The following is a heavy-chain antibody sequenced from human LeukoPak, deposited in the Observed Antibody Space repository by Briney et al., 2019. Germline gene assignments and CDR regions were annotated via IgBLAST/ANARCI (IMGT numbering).Heavy chain of an antibody. CDR2: ISSSSSYI. CDR3: ARGVYDILTGYPDPFDY. Sequence: GGSLRLSCAASGFTFSSYSMNWVRQAPGKGLEWVSSISSSSSYIYYADSVKGRFTISRDNSKNTLYLQMNSLRAEDTAVYYCARGVYDILTGYPDPFDYWGQGTLVTVSS. V-gene: IGHV3-21*04. D-gene: IGHD3-9*01. CDR1: GFTFSSYS. J-gene: IGHJ4*02.